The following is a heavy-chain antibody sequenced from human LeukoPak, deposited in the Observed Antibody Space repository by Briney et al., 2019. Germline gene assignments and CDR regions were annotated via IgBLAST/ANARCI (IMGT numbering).Heavy chain of an antibody. D-gene: IGHD6-13*01. CDR2: ISGSGGST. V-gene: IGHV3-23*01. CDR3: AKDSGVAAAAPRYFDY. Sequence: PGGSLRLSCAASGFTFSSYAMSWVRQAPGKGLEWVSAISGSGGSTYYADSVKGRFTISRDNSKNTLYLQMNSLRAEDTAVYYCAKDSGVAAAAPRYFDYWGQGTLVTVSS. CDR1: GFTFSSYA. J-gene: IGHJ4*02.